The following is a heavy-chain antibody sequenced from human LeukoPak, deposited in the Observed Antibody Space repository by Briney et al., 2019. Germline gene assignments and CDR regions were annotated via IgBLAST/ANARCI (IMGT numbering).Heavy chain of an antibody. CDR2: ISSSRSYT. CDR3: ARDRRGSGSYLDC. CDR1: GFIFSDYY. V-gene: IGHV3-11*06. D-gene: IGHD3-10*01. J-gene: IGHJ4*02. Sequence: PGGSLRLSCAASGFIFSDYYMTWIRQAPGKGLEWVSDISSSRSYTNYADSVKGRFTISRDNAKNSLYLQMNSLRAEDTAVYYCARDRRGSGSYLDCWGQGTLVTVSS.